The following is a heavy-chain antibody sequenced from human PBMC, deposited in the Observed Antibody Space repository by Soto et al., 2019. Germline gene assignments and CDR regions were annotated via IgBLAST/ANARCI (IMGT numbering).Heavy chain of an antibody. J-gene: IGHJ4*02. V-gene: IGHV4-34*01. CDR3: ASGRHYTWTF. D-gene: IGHD4-4*01. CDR1: GESLSTYF. Sequence: QVQLQQWGAGLLKPSETLSLTCAAYGESLSTYFWSWIRQPPGKGLEWIGEVNYSGGRTIYNPSLRSRVTISVSTSRDQFSLQLRSVTAADTAVYYCASGRHYTWTFGVQGTLVTVSS. CDR2: VNYSGGRT.